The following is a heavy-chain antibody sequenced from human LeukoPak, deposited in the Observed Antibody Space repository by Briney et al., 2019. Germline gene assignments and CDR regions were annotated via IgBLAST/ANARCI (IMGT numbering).Heavy chain of an antibody. CDR2: LEYDGTS. V-gene: IGHV3-30*02. CDR3: AKRGFRAPSGDDVLESLHL. J-gene: IGHJ1*01. D-gene: IGHD2-21*01. Sequence: LSGGSLRLSCAASGLIFSKYGMHWVRQTPGKGLEWVAFLEYDGTSNYLDSVKGRFTISRDNSESTLYLQMNSLQVEDTAIYYCAKRGFRAPSGDDVLESLHLWGQGTLVTVSS. CDR1: GLIFSKYG.